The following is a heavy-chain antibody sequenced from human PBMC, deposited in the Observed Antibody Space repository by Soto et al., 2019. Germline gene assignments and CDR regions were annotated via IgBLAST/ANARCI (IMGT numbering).Heavy chain of an antibody. CDR2: IKSKTDGGTT. J-gene: IGHJ4*02. CDR3: STGMTTVTSY. Sequence: EVQVVESGGGLVKPGGSLRLSCAASGFTFANAWMSWVRQAPGKGLEWVGHIKSKTDGGTTDYAAPVKGRFTISRDDSKNTLYLQMNSLKAEDTAVYYCSTGMTTVTSYWGQGTLVTVSS. D-gene: IGHD4-17*01. V-gene: IGHV3-15*01. CDR1: GFTFANAW.